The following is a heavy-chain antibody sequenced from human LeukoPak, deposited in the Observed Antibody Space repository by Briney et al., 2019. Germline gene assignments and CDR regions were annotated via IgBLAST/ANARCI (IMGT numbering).Heavy chain of an antibody. CDR3: AREGQSYSSGWSDFDY. J-gene: IGHJ4*02. D-gene: IGHD6-19*01. Sequence: GASVKVSCKASGYTFTSYYMHWVRQAPGQGLEWMGIINPSGGSTSYAQKFQGRVTMTRDMSTSTVYMELSSLRSEDTAVYYCAREGQSYSSGWSDFDYWGQGTLVTVSS. CDR1: GYTFTSYY. V-gene: IGHV1-46*01. CDR2: INPSGGST.